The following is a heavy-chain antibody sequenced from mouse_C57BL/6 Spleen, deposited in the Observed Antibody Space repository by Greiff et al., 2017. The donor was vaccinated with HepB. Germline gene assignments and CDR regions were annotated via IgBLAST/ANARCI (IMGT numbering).Heavy chain of an antibody. J-gene: IGHJ4*01. CDR3: AIYHRNAMDY. Sequence: VQLQQSGAKLVKPGASVKLSCKASGYTFTSYWMHWVKQRPGQGLEWIGRIHPNRGSTNYNEKFKSKATLTGEKSSSTANMQLSSLTSEDSAVYYCAIYHRNAMDYWGQGTSVTVSS. V-gene: IGHV1-64*01. CDR1: GYTFTSYW. D-gene: IGHD3-1*01. CDR2: IHPNRGST.